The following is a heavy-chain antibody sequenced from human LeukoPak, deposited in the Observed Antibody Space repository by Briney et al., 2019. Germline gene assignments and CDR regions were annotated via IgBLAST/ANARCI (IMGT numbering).Heavy chain of an antibody. CDR3: ARTPSGLFSYYMDV. J-gene: IGHJ6*03. CDR1: GGSISSYY. D-gene: IGHD3-10*01. Sequence: SETLSLTCTVSGGSISSYYWSWIRQPPGKGLEWIGYIYYSGSTNYNPSLKSRVTISVDTSKNQFSLKLSSVTAADTAVYYCARTPSGLFSYYMDVWGKGTTVTVSS. V-gene: IGHV4-59*12. CDR2: IYYSGST.